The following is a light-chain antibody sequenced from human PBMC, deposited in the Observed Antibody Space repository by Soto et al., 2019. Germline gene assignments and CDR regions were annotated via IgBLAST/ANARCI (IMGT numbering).Light chain of an antibody. CDR3: QQYYSTPPT. Sequence: IVMTQSPGSLAVSLGEGATINCRSSQSVLHSSHKNNYLAWYQQKPGQPPKLLIYWASTRESGVPDRFSGSGSGTEFTLTISSLQAEDVAVYYCQQYYSTPPTFGGGTKVEIK. J-gene: IGKJ4*01. CDR1: QSVLHSSHKNNY. CDR2: WAS. V-gene: IGKV4-1*01.